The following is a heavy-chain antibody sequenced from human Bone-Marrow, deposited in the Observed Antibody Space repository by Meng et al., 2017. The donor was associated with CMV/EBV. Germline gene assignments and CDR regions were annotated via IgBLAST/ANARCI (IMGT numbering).Heavy chain of an antibody. J-gene: IGHJ4*02. CDR3: AKEAACSGGSCYTAYFDY. CDR2: IYSGGSST. D-gene: IGHD2-15*01. CDR1: GFTFSNYA. V-gene: IGHV3-23*03. Sequence: GESLKISCAASGFTFSNYAMSWVRQAPGKGLEWVSVIYSGGSSTYYADSVKGRFTISRDNSKNTLYLQMNSLRAEDTAVYYCAKEAACSGGSCYTAYFDYWGQGTLVTVSS.